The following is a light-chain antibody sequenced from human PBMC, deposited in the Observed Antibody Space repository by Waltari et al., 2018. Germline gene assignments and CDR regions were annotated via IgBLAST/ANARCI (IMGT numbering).Light chain of an antibody. Sequence: DIQMNQSPSTLSASVGDRVTITCRASQSITTWLAWYQHKPGKAPKLLIYKASSLESAVPSRFSGSGSGTEFTLTISSLQPDDFATYYCQQYNSYSGTFGQGTKVEIK. CDR1: QSITTW. CDR3: QQYNSYSGT. V-gene: IGKV1-5*03. CDR2: KAS. J-gene: IGKJ1*01.